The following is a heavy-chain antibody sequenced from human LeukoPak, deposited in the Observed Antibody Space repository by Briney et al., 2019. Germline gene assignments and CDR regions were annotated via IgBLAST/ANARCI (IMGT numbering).Heavy chain of an antibody. J-gene: IGHJ6*02. CDR3: ARGEQAAPWSGMDV. D-gene: IGHD1/OR15-1a*01. V-gene: IGHV1-69*04. Sequence: GASVKVSCKASGGTFSSYAISWVRQAPGQGLEWMGRIIPILGIANYAQKFQGRVTITADKSTSTAYMELRSLRSDDTAVYYCARGEQAAPWSGMDVWGQGTTVTVSS. CDR1: GGTFSSYA. CDR2: IIPILGIA.